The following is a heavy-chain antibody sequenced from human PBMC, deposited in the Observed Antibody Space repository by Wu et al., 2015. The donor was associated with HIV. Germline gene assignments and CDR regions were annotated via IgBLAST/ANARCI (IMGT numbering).Heavy chain of an antibody. V-gene: IGHV1-69*12. D-gene: IGHD3-22*01. CDR1: GGTFSSYA. Sequence: QVQLVQSGAEVKKPGSSVKVSCKASGGTFSSYAISWVRQAPGQGLEWMGGIIPIFGTANYAQKFQGRVTITADESTSTAYMELSSLRSEDTAVYYCASNLNYDSSGYGGYFDLWGRGTLVTVSS. J-gene: IGHJ2*01. CDR2: IIPIFGTA. CDR3: ASNLNYDSSGYGGYFDL.